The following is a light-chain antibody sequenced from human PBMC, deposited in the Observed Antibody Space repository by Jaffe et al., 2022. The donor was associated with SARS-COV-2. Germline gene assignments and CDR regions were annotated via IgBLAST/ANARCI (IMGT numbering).Light chain of an antibody. CDR2: WAS. J-gene: IGKJ1*01. V-gene: IGKV4-1*01. CDR3: QQYYSSSWL. Sequence: DIEMTQSPESLAVSLGERATINCKSSQSVLYSGSNRNYIAWYQQKPGQPPKLLIYWASTRESGVPDRFSGSGSGTDFTLTISNLQAEDVAVYYCQQYYSSSWLFGQGTKVEIK. CDR1: QSVLYSGSNRNY.